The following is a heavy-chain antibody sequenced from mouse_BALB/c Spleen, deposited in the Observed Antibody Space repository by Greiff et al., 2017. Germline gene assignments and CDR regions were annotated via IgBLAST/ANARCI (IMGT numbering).Heavy chain of an antibody. Sequence: QVQLQQPGAELVMPGASVKMSCKASGYTFTDYWMHWVKQRPGQGLEWIGAIDTSDSYTSYNQKFKGKATLTVDESSSTAYMQLSSLTSEDSAVYYCAREISTVGDAMDYWGQGTSATGPS. D-gene: IGHD1-1*01. CDR1: GYTFTDYW. CDR2: IDTSDSYT. J-gene: IGHJ4*01. CDR3: AREISTVGDAMDY. V-gene: IGHV1-69*01.